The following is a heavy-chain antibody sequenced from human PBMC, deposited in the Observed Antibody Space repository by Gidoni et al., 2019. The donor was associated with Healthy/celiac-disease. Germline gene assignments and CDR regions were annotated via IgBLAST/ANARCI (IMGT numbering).Heavy chain of an antibody. CDR2: IGTAGDT. Sequence: EVQLVESGGGLVQPGGSLRLSCAASGFTFSSYDMHWVRQATGKGLEWVSAIGTAGDTYYPGSVKGRFTISRENAKNSLYLQMNSLRAGDTAVYYCARGPPATAYLDYWGQGTLVTVSS. J-gene: IGHJ4*02. CDR1: GFTFSSYD. V-gene: IGHV3-13*01. CDR3: ARGPPATAYLDY. D-gene: IGHD2-2*01.